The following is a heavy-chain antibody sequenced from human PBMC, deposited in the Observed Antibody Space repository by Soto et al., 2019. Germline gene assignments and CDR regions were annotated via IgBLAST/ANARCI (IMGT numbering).Heavy chain of an antibody. CDR1: GFTFSSYD. CDR3: ARALYGSGSYYNDGTMDV. D-gene: IGHD3-10*01. J-gene: IGHJ6*02. CDR2: IGTAGDT. Sequence: EVQLVESGGGLVQPGGSLRLSCAASGFTFSSYDMHWVRQATGKGLEWVSAIGTAGDTYYPGSVKGRFTISRENAKNSLYLQMNSLRAEDTAVYYCARALYGSGSYYNDGTMDVWGQGTTVTVSS. V-gene: IGHV3-13*01.